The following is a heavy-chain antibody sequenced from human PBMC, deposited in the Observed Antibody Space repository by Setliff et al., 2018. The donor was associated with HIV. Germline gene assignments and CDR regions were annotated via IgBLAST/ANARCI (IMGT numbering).Heavy chain of an antibody. Sequence: SETLSLTCAVYGGSFSGYYWSWIRQPPGKGLEWIGSIYYSGNTNYNPSLKSRVTMSVDTSKNQFSLKLTSVTATDTAVYYCARSNIEVVPAALFYYYYYGLDVWGQGTTVTVSS. V-gene: IGHV4-59*10. D-gene: IGHD2-2*01. CDR2: IYYSGNT. J-gene: IGHJ6*02. CDR3: ARSNIEVVPAALFYYYYYGLDV. CDR1: GGSFSGYY.